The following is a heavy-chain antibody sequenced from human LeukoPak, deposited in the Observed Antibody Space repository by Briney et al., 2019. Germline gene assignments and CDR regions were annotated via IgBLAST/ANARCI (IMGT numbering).Heavy chain of an antibody. CDR2: ILTADKT. Sequence: PGGSLRLSCAASGFTVSSNFMSWVRQAPGKGLEWVSVILTADKTYYADSVKGRFTISRDDSKNMVYLQMNSLRTEDTAVYFCAREGYSSGWFRLWGQGTLVTVSS. CDR1: GFTVSSNF. D-gene: IGHD6-19*01. CDR3: AREGYSSGWFRL. V-gene: IGHV3-53*01. J-gene: IGHJ4*02.